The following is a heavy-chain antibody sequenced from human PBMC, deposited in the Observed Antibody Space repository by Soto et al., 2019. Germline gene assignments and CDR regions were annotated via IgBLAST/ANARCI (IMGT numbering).Heavy chain of an antibody. J-gene: IGHJ4*02. CDR2: IWYDGSNK. CDR1: GFTFSSYG. Sequence: PGGSLRLSCAASGFTFSSYGMHWVRQAPGKGLEWVAVIWYDGSNKYYADSVKGRFTISRDNSKNTLYLQMNSLRAEDTAVYYCARDDRVVVRSTRRNGYDYWGQGTLVTVSS. D-gene: IGHD2-2*01. CDR3: ARDDRVVVRSTRRNGYDY. V-gene: IGHV3-33*01.